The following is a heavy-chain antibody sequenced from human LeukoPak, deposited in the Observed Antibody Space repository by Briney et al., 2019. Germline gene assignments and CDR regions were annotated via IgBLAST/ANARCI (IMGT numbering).Heavy chain of an antibody. CDR2: ISGSGGST. J-gene: IGHJ4*02. CDR1: GFTFSSFW. Sequence: PGGSLRLSCAASGFTFSSFWMSWVRQAPGKGLEWVSAISGSGGSTYYADSVKGRFTISRDNSKNTLYLQMNSLRAEDTAVYYCAKDRLRITMIVVVEGGFDYWGQGTLVTVSS. CDR3: AKDRLRITMIVVVEGGFDY. V-gene: IGHV3-23*01. D-gene: IGHD3-22*01.